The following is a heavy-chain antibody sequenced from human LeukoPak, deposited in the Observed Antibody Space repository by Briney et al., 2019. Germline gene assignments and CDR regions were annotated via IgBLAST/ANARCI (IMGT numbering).Heavy chain of an antibody. D-gene: IGHD6-13*01. CDR2: IYYSGST. Sequence: SETLSLTCTVSGGSISSYYWSWIRQPPGKGLEWIGYIYYSGSTNYNPSLKSRVTISVDTSRNQFSLKLSSVTAADTAVYYCARGVGIAENFDYWGQGAQVTVSS. CDR3: ARGVGIAENFDY. J-gene: IGHJ4*02. V-gene: IGHV4-59*01. CDR1: GGSISSYY.